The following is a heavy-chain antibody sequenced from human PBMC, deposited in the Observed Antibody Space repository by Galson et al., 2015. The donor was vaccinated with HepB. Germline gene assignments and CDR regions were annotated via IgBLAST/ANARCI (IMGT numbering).Heavy chain of an antibody. CDR2: INHSGST. D-gene: IGHD6-19*01. CDR3: ARGRVHSGWPDFDY. Sequence: SETLSLTCAVYGGSFSGYYWSWIRQPPGKGLEWIGEINHSGSTNYNPSLKSRVTISVDTSKNQFSLKLSSVTAADTAVYYCARGRVHSGWPDFDYWGQGTLVTVSS. CDR1: GGSFSGYY. V-gene: IGHV4-34*01. J-gene: IGHJ4*02.